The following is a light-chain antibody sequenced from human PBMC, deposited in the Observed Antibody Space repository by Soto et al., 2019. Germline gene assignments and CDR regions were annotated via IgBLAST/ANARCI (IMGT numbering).Light chain of an antibody. J-gene: IGKJ4*01. V-gene: IGKV1-5*03. CDR2: KAS. CDR1: QNINSW. CDR3: QQYESFFPLT. Sequence: DIQMTQSPSTLSASVGDRVTITCRASQNINSWLAWYQQKPGKAPKLLIYKASNLESGVPSRFSGSGSGTDFTLTISSLQPDDFATYHCQQYESFFPLTFGGGTKVDIQ.